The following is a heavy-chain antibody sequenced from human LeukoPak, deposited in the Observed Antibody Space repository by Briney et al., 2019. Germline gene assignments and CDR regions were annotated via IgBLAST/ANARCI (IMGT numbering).Heavy chain of an antibody. CDR1: GFTFSSYE. CDR2: ISSSGSTI. D-gene: IGHD4-17*01. Sequence: GGSLRLPCAASGFTFSSYEMNWVRQAPGKGLEWVSYISSSGSTIYYADSVKGRFTISRDNAKNSLYLQMNSLRAEDTAVYYCARGSTVTTADAFDIWGQGTMVTVSS. CDR3: ARGSTVTTADAFDI. J-gene: IGHJ3*02. V-gene: IGHV3-48*03.